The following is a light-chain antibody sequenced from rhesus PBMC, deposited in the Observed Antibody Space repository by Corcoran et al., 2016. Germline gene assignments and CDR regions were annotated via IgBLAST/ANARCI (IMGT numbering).Light chain of an antibody. Sequence: DIQMTQSPSSLSASVGDTVTITCRASQAISTYLNWFQQKPGKAPKLLIYAASTLESGVPSRFSGSVSGTEFTLTISSLQPEDIVAYYCLQHYSYPFTFGPGTKLDIE. CDR2: AAS. J-gene: IGKJ3*01. CDR3: LQHYSYPFT. V-gene: IGKV1-28*01. CDR1: QAISTY.